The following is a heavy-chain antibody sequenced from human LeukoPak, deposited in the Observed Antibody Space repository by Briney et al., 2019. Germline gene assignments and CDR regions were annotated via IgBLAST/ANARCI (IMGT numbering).Heavy chain of an antibody. CDR3: ARRIGSGTYWDH. J-gene: IGHJ4*02. D-gene: IGHD1-26*01. CDR2: ISGSGGST. CDR1: GXAVSSNC. Sequence: GGSLRLSCAASGXAVSSNCMIWVRQPPGKGLEWVSGISGSGGSTYYADSVKGRFTISRDNSKNTVYLRMNSLTAEDTAVYYCARRIGSGTYWDHWGQGTLVTVSS. V-gene: IGHV3-23*01.